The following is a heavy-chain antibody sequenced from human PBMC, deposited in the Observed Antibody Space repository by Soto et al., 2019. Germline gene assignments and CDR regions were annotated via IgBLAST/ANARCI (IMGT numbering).Heavy chain of an antibody. Sequence: QVQLQQWGAGLLKPSETLSLTCAVYGWSFSGYYWSWIRQPPGKELEWIGEINHSGSTNYNPSLKSRVTISVDTSKNQFSLKLSSVTAADTAVYYCARVWQYYYTSESYYGWFDPWGQGTLVTVSS. D-gene: IGHD3-10*01. CDR3: ARVWQYYYTSESYYGWFDP. V-gene: IGHV4-34*01. CDR1: GWSFSGYY. CDR2: INHSGST. J-gene: IGHJ5*02.